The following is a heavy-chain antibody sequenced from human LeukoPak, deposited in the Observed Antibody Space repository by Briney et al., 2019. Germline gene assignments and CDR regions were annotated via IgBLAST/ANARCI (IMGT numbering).Heavy chain of an antibody. J-gene: IGHJ4*02. CDR1: GGSVSSGSYY. CDR3: ARALVTAILYED. D-gene: IGHD2-21*02. V-gene: IGHV4-61*01. CDR2: IYYSGST. Sequence: SETLSLTCSVSGGSVSSGSYYWSWLRQPPGKGLEWIGYIYYSGSTYYNPSLKSRVTISVDTSKNQFSLKLSSVTAADTAVYYCARALVTAILYEDWGQGTLVTVSS.